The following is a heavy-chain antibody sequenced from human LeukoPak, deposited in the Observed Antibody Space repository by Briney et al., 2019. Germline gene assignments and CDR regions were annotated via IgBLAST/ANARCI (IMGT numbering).Heavy chain of an antibody. D-gene: IGHD3-9*01. J-gene: IGHJ4*02. CDR1: GGSISSSSYY. CDR3: ARENYDILTGYYEVY. V-gene: IGHV4-39*01. CDR2: IYYSGST. Sequence: PSETLSLTCTVSGGSISSSSYYWGWIRQPPGKGLEWIGSIYYSGSTYYNPSLKSRVTISVDTSKNQFSLKLSSVTAADTAVYYCARENYDILTGYYEVYWGQGTLVTVSS.